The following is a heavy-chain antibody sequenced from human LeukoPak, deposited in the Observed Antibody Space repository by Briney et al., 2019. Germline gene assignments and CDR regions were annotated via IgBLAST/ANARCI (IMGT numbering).Heavy chain of an antibody. V-gene: IGHV4-39*01. CDR1: GGSISSSSYY. CDR3: ARRSSSWNAFDI. D-gene: IGHD6-6*01. J-gene: IGHJ3*02. Sequence: SETLSLTCTVSGGSISSSSYYWGWIRQPPGKGLEWIGSLYYSGSTYYNPSLKSRVTISVDTSKNQFSLKLGSVTAADTAVYYCARRSSSWNAFDIWGRGTMVTVSS. CDR2: LYYSGST.